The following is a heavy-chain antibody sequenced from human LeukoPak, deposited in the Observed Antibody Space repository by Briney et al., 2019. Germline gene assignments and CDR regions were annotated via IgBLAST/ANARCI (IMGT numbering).Heavy chain of an antibody. D-gene: IGHD5-12*01. CDR3: ARDIVASTSSPDYYYDMDV. CDR2: INPNSGGT. V-gene: IGHV1-2*04. CDR1: GYTFTGYY. J-gene: IGHJ6*02. Sequence: ASVKVSCKASGYTFTGYYMHWVRQAPGQGPEWMGWINPNSGGTNYAQKLQGWVTMTRDTSISTAYMELSRLRSDDTAVYYCARDIVASTSSPDYYYDMDVWGQGTTVTVSS.